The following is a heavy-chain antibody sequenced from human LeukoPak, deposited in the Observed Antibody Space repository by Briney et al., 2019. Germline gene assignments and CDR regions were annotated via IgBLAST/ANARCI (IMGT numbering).Heavy chain of an antibody. CDR1: GGTFSSYA. D-gene: IGHD2-15*01. CDR2: IIPIFGTA. V-gene: IGHV1-69*05. Sequence: SVKVSCKASGGTFSSYAISWVRQAPGQGLEWMGGIIPIFGTANYAQKFQGRVTITTDESASTAYMELSSLRSEDTAVYYCATCSGGSCYRYYYYMDVWGKGTTVTVSS. CDR3: ATCSGGSCYRYYYYMDV. J-gene: IGHJ6*03.